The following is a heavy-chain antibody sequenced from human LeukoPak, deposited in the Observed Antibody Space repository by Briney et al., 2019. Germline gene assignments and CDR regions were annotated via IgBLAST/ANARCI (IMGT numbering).Heavy chain of an antibody. J-gene: IGHJ4*02. CDR3: AKGGAVTGTGTFDY. D-gene: IGHD1-14*01. CDR2: ISGSGGST. Sequence: PGGSLRLSCAASGFTFSSYAMSWVRQAPGKGLEWVSAISGSGGSTYYADSVKGRFTIFRDNSKNTLYLQMNSLRAEDTAVYYCAKGGAVTGTGTFDYWGRGTLVTVSS. V-gene: IGHV3-23*01. CDR1: GFTFSSYA.